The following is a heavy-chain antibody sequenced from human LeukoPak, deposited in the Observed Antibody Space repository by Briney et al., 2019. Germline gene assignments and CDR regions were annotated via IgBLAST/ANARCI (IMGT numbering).Heavy chain of an antibody. CDR3: ARDLRALPAAAGF. J-gene: IGHJ4*02. CDR1: GFTFSSYA. CDR2: ISYDGSNK. Sequence: GGSLRLSCAASGFTFSSYAMHWVRQAPGKGLEWVAVISYDGSNKYYTDSVKGRFTISRDNSKNTLYLQMNSLRAEDTAVYYCARDLRALPAAAGFWGQGTLVTVSS. V-gene: IGHV3-30-3*01. D-gene: IGHD6-13*01.